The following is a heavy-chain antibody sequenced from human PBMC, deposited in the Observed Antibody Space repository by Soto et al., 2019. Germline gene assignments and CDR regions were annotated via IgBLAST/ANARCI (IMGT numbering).Heavy chain of an antibody. CDR1: GFTFSGYG. D-gene: IGHD6-19*01. CDR2: IWYYGSNE. Sequence: QVQLVESGGGVVQPGRSLRLSCAASGFTFSGYGMHWVRQAPGKGLEWVAVIWYYGSNENYADTVKGRFTISRDNSKNTLYLQMNSLRDEDTAVYYCARRFSSGWYADYWGQGTLVTVSS. CDR3: ARRFSSGWYADY. J-gene: IGHJ4*02. V-gene: IGHV3-33*01.